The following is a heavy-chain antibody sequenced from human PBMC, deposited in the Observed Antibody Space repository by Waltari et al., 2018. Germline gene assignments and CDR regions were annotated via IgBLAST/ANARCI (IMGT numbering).Heavy chain of an antibody. CDR2: ISDGGGII. V-gene: IGHV3-23*01. CDR3: ARGSGVDY. CDR1: FSTYV. Sequence: FSTYVMNWVRQAPGKGREWVSSISDGGGIINYADSVKGRFTISRDNSKNTVYLQMKSLRAEDTAVYYCARGSGVDYWGQGTLVTISS. J-gene: IGHJ4*02. D-gene: IGHD7-27*01.